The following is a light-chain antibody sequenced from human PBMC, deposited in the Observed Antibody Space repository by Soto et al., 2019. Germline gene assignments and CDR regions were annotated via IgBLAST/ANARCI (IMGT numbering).Light chain of an antibody. Sequence: QSVLTQPASVSGSPGQSITISCTGTSSDVGGYNFVSWYQQHPGKAPKLMIYDVSDRPSGVSNRLSGSKSGNTASLTISGLQAEDEADYYWRSYPSSFYVFGTGTKGTVL. J-gene: IGLJ1*01. CDR3: RSYPSSFYV. V-gene: IGLV2-14*01. CDR2: DVS. CDR1: SSDVGGYNF.